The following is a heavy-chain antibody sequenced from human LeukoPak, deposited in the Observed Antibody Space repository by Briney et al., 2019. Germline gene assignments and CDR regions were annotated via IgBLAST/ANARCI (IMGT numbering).Heavy chain of an antibody. D-gene: IGHD4-11*01. CDR2: IYHSGST. V-gene: IGHV4-4*02. Sequence: PSETLSLTCAVSGGSISNNDWWSWVRQPPGKGLEWIGEIYHSGSTNYNPSLKSRVSISVDNSNNQFSLKLSSVTAADTAVYYCARWDYSSSRGFDYWGQGTLVTVSS. CDR1: GGSISNNDW. J-gene: IGHJ4*02. CDR3: ARWDYSSSRGFDY.